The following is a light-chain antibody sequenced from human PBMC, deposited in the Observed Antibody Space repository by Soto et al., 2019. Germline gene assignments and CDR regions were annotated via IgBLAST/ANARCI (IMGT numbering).Light chain of an antibody. CDR1: SSDVGFYNF. CDR3: ASYAGTKLFV. V-gene: IGLV2-8*01. CDR2: EVT. J-gene: IGLJ1*01. Sequence: QSVLTQPPSASGSPGQSLTISCTGTSSDVGFYNFVSWYQQRPGKAPKLVIYEVTKRPSGVPDRFSGSKSGSTASLTVSGLQADDEAEYYCASYAGTKLFVFGSGTKGTVL.